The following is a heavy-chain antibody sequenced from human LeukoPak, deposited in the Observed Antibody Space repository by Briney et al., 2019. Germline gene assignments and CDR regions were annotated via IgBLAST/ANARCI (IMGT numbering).Heavy chain of an antibody. CDR1: GGSLSSYY. V-gene: IGHV4-59*01. Sequence: PSETLSLTCTVSGGSLSSYYWSWIRQPPGKGLEWIGYIYYSGSTNYNPSLKSRVTISVDTSKNQFSLKLSSVTAADTAVYYCARVVGGTYCGGDCYSDAFDIWGQGTMVTVSS. CDR2: IYYSGST. J-gene: IGHJ3*02. CDR3: ARVVGGTYCGGDCYSDAFDI. D-gene: IGHD2-21*02.